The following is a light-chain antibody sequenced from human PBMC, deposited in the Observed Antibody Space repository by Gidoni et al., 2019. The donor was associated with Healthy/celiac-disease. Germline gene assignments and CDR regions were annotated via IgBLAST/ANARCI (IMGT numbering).Light chain of an antibody. CDR1: QSISSV. CDR2: AAS. V-gene: IGKV1-39*01. Sequence: DIQMTQSPSSLSASVGDRVTITCRASQSISSVLNWYQQKPVKDPKLLIYAASSLQRGVPSRFSGSGSGTDFTLTISSLQPEDFETYYCQQSYSTPYTFGQGTKLEIK. J-gene: IGKJ2*01. CDR3: QQSYSTPYT.